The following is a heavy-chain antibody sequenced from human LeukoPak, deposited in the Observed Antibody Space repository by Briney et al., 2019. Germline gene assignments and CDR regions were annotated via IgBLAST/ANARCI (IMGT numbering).Heavy chain of an antibody. CDR1: GYTFTSYD. V-gene: IGHV1-8*03. CDR3: ARGPGCISTTCPYYFDY. Sequence: ASVKVSCKASGYTFTSYDINWVRQPTGQGLEWMGWMNPNSGNIGYAQKFQGRVTITRNTSISTAYMELSSLRSEDTAVYYCARGPGCISTTCPYYFDYWGQGTLVTVSS. J-gene: IGHJ4*02. CDR2: MNPNSGNI. D-gene: IGHD2-2*01.